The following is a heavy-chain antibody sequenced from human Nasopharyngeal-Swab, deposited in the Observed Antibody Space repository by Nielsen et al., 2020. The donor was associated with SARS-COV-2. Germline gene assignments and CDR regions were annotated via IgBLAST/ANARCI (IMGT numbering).Heavy chain of an antibody. V-gene: IGHV3-53*01. Sequence: GESLKISCAASWFTVSSNYMSWVRQAPGKGLEWVSVIYSGGSTYYADSVKGRFTISRDNSKNTLYLQMNSLRAEDTAGYYCARVPCSSTSCYVGGYGMDVWGQGTTVTVSS. CDR1: WFTVSSNY. CDR3: ARVPCSSTSCYVGGYGMDV. J-gene: IGHJ6*02. CDR2: IYSGGST. D-gene: IGHD2-2*01.